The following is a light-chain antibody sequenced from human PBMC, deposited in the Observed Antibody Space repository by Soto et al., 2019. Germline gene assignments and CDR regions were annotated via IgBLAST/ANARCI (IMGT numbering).Light chain of an antibody. Sequence: QSVLTQPPSVSGAPGQRVTLSCTGSSSNIGAGYDVHWYQQLPGTAPKLLIYGNTNRPSGVPDRFSGSKSGTSASLAITGLQAEDEADYYCQSCDNSLSGSVFGGGTKLTVL. CDR1: SSNIGAGYD. CDR2: GNT. J-gene: IGLJ2*01. CDR3: QSCDNSLSGSV. V-gene: IGLV1-40*01.